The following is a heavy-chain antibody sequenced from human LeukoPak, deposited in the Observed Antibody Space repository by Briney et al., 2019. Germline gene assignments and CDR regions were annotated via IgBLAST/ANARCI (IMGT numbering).Heavy chain of an antibody. J-gene: IGHJ4*01. D-gene: IGHD4-11*01. CDR3: VRSAFLTTEFYFDY. CDR1: GFTFSRYW. CDR2: INTDGRTI. Sequence: GGALRLSCAASGFTFSRYWMHWVRHAPGRGLVGVARINTDGRTITYADSVKGRFTISRDNAKNTLYLQMNSLRAEDTAVYYCVRSAFLTTEFYFDYWGHGTLVTVSS. V-gene: IGHV3-74*01.